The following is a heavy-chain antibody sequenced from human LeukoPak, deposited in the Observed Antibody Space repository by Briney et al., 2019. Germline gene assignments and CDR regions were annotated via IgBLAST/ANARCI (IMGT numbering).Heavy chain of an antibody. Sequence: PGRSLRLSCAASGFTFSSYGMHWVRQAPGKGLEWVAVISYDGSNKYYADSVKGRFTISRDNSKNTLYLQMNSLRAEDTAVYYCAKSQGLRFGELGNWFDPWGQGTLVTVSS. CDR1: GFTFSSYG. J-gene: IGHJ5*02. V-gene: IGHV3-30*18. CDR2: ISYDGSNK. CDR3: AKSQGLRFGELGNWFDP. D-gene: IGHD3-10*01.